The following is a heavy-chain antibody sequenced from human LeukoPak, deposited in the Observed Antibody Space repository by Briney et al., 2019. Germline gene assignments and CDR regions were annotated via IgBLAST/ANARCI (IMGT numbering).Heavy chain of an antibody. Sequence: GASVKVSCKTSGYTFTSYYIHWVRQAPGQGLDYMGWINPDNGGTNYAQNFQGRVIMTRDTSISTAYMQLSRLTSDDTAVYYCARSPSGELDYWGRGNLVSVSS. D-gene: IGHD1-26*01. CDR1: GYTFTSYY. CDR3: ARSPSGELDY. V-gene: IGHV1-2*02. CDR2: INPDNGGT. J-gene: IGHJ4*02.